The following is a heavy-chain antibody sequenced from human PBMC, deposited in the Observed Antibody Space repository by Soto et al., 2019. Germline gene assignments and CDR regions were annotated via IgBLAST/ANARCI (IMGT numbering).Heavy chain of an antibody. V-gene: IGHV1-8*02. Sequence: ASVKVSCKASGYTFINFDISWVRQAAGQGLEWLGWMNPGSGKTGYASKFQGRVAMTRDASTGTSHLELSSLTSDDTAVYYCARMSSAGTLNWFDPWGQGTLVTVSS. CDR3: ARMSSAGTLNWFDP. CDR2: MNPGSGKT. J-gene: IGHJ5*02. D-gene: IGHD6-13*01. CDR1: GYTFINFD.